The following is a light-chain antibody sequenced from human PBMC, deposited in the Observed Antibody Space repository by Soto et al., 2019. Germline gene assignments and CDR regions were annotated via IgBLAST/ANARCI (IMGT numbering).Light chain of an antibody. J-gene: IGLJ2*01. CDR2: RNN. Sequence: QSVLTHPPSASGTPGQRVTISCSGSSSNIGSNFVYWYQQLPGTAPRLLIYRNNQRPSGVPDRFSGSKSGTSASLAISGLRSEDEADYYCAAWDDSLSAVVFGGGTQLTVL. V-gene: IGLV1-47*01. CDR3: AAWDDSLSAVV. CDR1: SSNIGSNF.